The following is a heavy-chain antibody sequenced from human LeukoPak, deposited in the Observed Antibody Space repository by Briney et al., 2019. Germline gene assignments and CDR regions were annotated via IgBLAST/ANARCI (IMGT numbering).Heavy chain of an antibody. CDR3: AKGGISSVYHAFDI. CDR2: ISGDGSGT. J-gene: IGHJ3*02. D-gene: IGHD1-14*01. V-gene: IGHV3-23*01. Sequence: GGSLRLSCAASGFTFSSYAMSWVRQAPGKGLEWVSAISGDGSGTYYTDSVKGRFTISRDNSKNTLFLQMNSLRVEDTAVYYCAKGGISSVYHAFDIWGQGTMVTVSS. CDR1: GFTFSSYA.